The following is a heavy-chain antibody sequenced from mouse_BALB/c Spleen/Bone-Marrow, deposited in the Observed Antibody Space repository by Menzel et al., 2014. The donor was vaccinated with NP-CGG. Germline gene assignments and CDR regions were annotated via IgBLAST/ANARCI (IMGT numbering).Heavy chain of an antibody. J-gene: IGHJ4*01. CDR2: INPSTGYT. CDR1: GYTFTSYW. D-gene: IGHD1-1*01. CDR3: ARQITTVGYAMDY. Sequence: QVQLQQSGAEMAKPGASVKMSCKASGYTFTSYWMHWVKQRPGQGLEWIGYINPSTGYTEYNQKFKDKATLTADKSSSTAYMQLSSLTPEDSAVYYCARQITTVGYAMDYWGQETSVNVPS. V-gene: IGHV1-7*01.